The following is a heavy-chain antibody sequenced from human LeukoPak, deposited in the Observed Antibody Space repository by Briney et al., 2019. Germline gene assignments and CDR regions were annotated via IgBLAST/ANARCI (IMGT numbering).Heavy chain of an antibody. V-gene: IGHV4-34*01. CDR2: INHSGST. CDR1: GGSFSGYY. CDR3: ARGAWDIVVVPAAISYYYYYMDV. Sequence: SETLSLTCAVYGGSFSGYYWSWIRQPPGKGLEWIGEINHSGSTNYNPSLKSRVTISVDTSKNQFSLKLSSVTAADTAVYYCARGAWDIVVVPAAISYYYYYMDVWGKGTTVTISS. J-gene: IGHJ6*03. D-gene: IGHD2-2*01.